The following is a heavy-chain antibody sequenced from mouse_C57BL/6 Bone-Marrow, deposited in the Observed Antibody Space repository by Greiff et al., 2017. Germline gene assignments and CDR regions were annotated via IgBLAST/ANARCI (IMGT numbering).Heavy chain of an antibody. CDR3: ARRRGFDY. CDR1: GFTFSSYG. V-gene: IGHV5-6*02. Sequence: EVKLVESGGDLVKPGGSLKLSCAASGFTFSSYGMSWVRQTPDKRLEWVATISSGGSYTYYPDSVKGRSTLSRDNATNTLYLQMSSEKSEDTAMYSCARRRGFDYWGQGTLVTVSA. CDR2: ISSGGSYT. J-gene: IGHJ3*01.